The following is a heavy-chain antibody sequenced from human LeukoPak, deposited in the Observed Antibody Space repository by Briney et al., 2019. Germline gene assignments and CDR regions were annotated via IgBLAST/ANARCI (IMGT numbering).Heavy chain of an antibody. D-gene: IGHD6-6*01. V-gene: IGHV4-61*02. J-gene: IGHJ4*02. Sequence: PSQTLSLTCTVSGGSISSGPYFWTWIRQSAGKGLEWIGRIYISGSTNYNPSLKSRVTISLDTSKSQFSLRLSSVTASDTAVYYCAREAARTSEDLDYWGQGTLVTVSS. CDR2: IYISGST. CDR3: AREAARTSEDLDY. CDR1: GGSISSGPYF.